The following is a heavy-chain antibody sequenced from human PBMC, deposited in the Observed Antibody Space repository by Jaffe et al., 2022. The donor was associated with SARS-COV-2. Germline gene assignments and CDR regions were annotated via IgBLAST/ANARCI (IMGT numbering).Heavy chain of an antibody. D-gene: IGHD3-10*01. V-gene: IGHV5-51*01. J-gene: IGHJ3*02. Sequence: EVQLVQSGAEVKKPGESLKISCKGSGYSFTSYWIGWVRQMPGKGLEWMGIIYPGDSDTRYSPSFQGQVTISADKSISTAYLQWSSLKASDTAMYYCARLRNRLLWFGEAFDIWGQGTMVTVSS. CDR3: ARLRNRLLWFGEAFDI. CDR2: IYPGDSDT. CDR1: GYSFTSYW.